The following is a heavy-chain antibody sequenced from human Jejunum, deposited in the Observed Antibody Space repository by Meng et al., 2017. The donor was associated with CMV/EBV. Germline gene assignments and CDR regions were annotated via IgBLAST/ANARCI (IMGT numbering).Heavy chain of an antibody. Sequence: ASGFPFRGSAVVWVRPARGKGLECVATIGGSTGSTYYADSVKGRFTISRDNSRSPLSLQMNDLRAEDAGLYYCVKGYMAIIPLVLWGQGTRVTVSS. V-gene: IGHV3-23*01. CDR2: IGGSTGST. J-gene: IGHJ4*02. CDR1: GFPFRGSA. CDR3: VKGYMAIIPLVL. D-gene: IGHD2-8*01.